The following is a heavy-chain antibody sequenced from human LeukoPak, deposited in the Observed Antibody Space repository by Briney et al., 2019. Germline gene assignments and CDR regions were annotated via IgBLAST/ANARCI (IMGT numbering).Heavy chain of an antibody. Sequence: GGTLRLSCEASGMNFRKYVMNWVRQAPGKGLEWVSAISGSGTGTYYADSVKGRFTISRDNSKNTLYLQMNSLRAEDTAVYYCAELGITMIGGVWGKGTTVTISS. CDR1: GMNFRKYV. CDR3: AELGITMIGGV. J-gene: IGHJ6*04. D-gene: IGHD3-10*02. CDR2: ISGSGTGT. V-gene: IGHV3-23*01.